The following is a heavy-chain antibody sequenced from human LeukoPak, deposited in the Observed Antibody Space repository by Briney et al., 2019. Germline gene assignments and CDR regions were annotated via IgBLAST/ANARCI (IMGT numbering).Heavy chain of an antibody. CDR2: ISGSGGST. V-gene: IGHV3-23*01. J-gene: IGHJ4*02. Sequence: GGSLRLSXAASGFTFSSYAMSWVRQAPGKGLEWVSAISGSGGSTYYADSVKGRFTISRDNSKNTLYLQMNSLRAEDTAVYYCAKAPHSSYDSSGYYLDYWGQGTLVTVSS. D-gene: IGHD3-22*01. CDR1: GFTFSSYA. CDR3: AKAPHSSYDSSGYYLDY.